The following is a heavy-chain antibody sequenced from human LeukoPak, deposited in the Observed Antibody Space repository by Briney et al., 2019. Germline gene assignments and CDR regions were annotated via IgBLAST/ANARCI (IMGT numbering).Heavy chain of an antibody. V-gene: IGHV4-34*01. CDR3: ARQKPTTYYYGSAYYYMDV. Sequence: SETLSLTCAVYGGSFSGYYWSWIRQPPGKGLEWIGEINHSGSTNYNPSLKSRVTISVDTSKNQFSLKLSSVTAADTAVYYCARQKPTTYYYGSAYYYMDVWGKGTTVTISS. J-gene: IGHJ6*03. CDR1: GGSFSGYY. CDR2: INHSGST. D-gene: IGHD3-10*01.